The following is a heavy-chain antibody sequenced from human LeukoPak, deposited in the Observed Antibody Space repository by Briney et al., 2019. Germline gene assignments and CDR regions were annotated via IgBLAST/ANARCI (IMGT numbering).Heavy chain of an antibody. CDR2: ISHDGGAK. J-gene: IGHJ5*02. D-gene: IGHD3-16*01. CDR1: GFSIGNYG. CDR3: ARDWGSSGWYNWFDP. V-gene: IGHV3-30*03. Sequence: GGSLRLSCGVSGFSIGNYGMHWIRQAPDKGLEWVAMISHDGGAKYYGDSVKGRLTISRDNSDNTLYLQMNNLRVEDTAVYYCARDWGSSGWYNWFDPWGQGILVTVSS.